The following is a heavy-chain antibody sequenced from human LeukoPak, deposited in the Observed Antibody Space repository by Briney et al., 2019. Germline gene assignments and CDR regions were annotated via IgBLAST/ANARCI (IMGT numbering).Heavy chain of an antibody. CDR3: ARDLAAARLDF. CDR1: GYTFTDHG. J-gene: IGHJ4*02. Sequence: GGSLRLSCAASGYTFTDHGMHWVRQAPGKGLEWVANIWFDGSQEYYADTVKGRFTISRDISKSTLYLQMNSLRDEDTAVYYCARDLAAARLDFRGQGTLVTVSS. V-gene: IGHV3-33*01. D-gene: IGHD6-6*01. CDR2: IWFDGSQE.